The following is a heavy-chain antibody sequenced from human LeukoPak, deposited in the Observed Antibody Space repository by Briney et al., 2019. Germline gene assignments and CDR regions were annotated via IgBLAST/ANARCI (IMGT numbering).Heavy chain of an antibody. CDR1: GFTFSSYS. Sequence: GGSLRLSCAASGFTFSSYSMNWVRQAPGKGLEWVSSINNSYSHIYYADSVKGRVTISRDNAKNSLYLQMNSLRAEDTAVYYCARDRFQSGGSPNVFDIWGRGTMVTVSS. V-gene: IGHV3-21*01. D-gene: IGHD1-26*01. CDR2: INNSYSHI. CDR3: ARDRFQSGGSPNVFDI. J-gene: IGHJ3*02.